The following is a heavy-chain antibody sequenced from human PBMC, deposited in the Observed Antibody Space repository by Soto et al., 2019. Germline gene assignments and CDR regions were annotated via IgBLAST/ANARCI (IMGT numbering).Heavy chain of an antibody. CDR1: GFTFSSYG. D-gene: IGHD4-17*01. J-gene: IGHJ4*02. Sequence: PGGSLRLSCAASGFTFSSYGMHWVRQAPGKGLEWVAVISYDGSNKYYADSVKGRFTISRDNSKNTLYLQMNSLRAEDTAVYYCAKGGYGDYYFDYWGQGTLVTVSS. CDR2: ISYDGSNK. V-gene: IGHV3-30*18. CDR3: AKGGYGDYYFDY.